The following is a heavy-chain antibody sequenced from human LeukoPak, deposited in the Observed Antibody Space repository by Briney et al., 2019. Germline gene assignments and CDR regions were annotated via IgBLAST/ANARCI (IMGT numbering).Heavy chain of an antibody. V-gene: IGHV4-4*02. CDR3: ARAPARLRSRPHFDY. CDR1: GGSISSSNW. Sequence: SGTLSLTCAVSGGSISSSNWWSWVRQPPGKGLEWIGEIYHSGSTNYNPSLKSRVTISVDKSKNQFSLKLSSVTAADTAVYYCARAPARLRSRPHFDYWGQGTLVTVSS. J-gene: IGHJ4*02. D-gene: IGHD4-17*01. CDR2: IYHSGST.